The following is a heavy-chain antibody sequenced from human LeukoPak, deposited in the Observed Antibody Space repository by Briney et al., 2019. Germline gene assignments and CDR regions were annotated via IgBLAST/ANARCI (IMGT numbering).Heavy chain of an antibody. CDR3: ARKDGDY. CDR2: IYNSGST. V-gene: IGHV4-4*07. Sequence: SKTLSLTCTVSGGSISSYFWSWMRQPAGKGLEWIGRIYNSGSTIYNPSLKSRVTMSVDTSKNQLYLNLRYVTAADTAVYYCARKDGDYWGQGTLVTVSS. J-gene: IGHJ4*02. CDR1: GGSISSYF.